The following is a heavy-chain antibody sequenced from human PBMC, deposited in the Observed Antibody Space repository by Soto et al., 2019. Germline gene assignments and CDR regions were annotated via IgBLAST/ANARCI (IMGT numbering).Heavy chain of an antibody. J-gene: IGHJ3*02. CDR3: ARVQSVGRNDVFDI. Sequence: GGSLRLSCAASGFTFSSYGMHWVRQAPGKGLEWVAVISYDGSNKYYADSVKGRFTISRDNSKNSLYLQMNSLKTEDTAVYYCARVQSVGRNDVFDIWGQGTMVTVSS. CDR1: GFTFSSYG. CDR2: ISYDGSNK. V-gene: IGHV3-30*03.